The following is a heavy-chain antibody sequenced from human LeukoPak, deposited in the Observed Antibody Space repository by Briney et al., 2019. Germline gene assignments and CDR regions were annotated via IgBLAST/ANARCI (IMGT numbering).Heavy chain of an antibody. CDR1: GFTFSSYG. Sequence: GGSLRLSCAASGFTFSSYGMHWVRQAPGKGLEWVAVISYDGSNKYYADSVKGRFTISRDNSKNTLFLQMNSLRAEDTAVFYCARSRLDAFDIWGQGTLVTVSS. J-gene: IGHJ3*02. CDR2: ISYDGSNK. D-gene: IGHD6-19*01. V-gene: IGHV3-30*03. CDR3: ARSRLDAFDI.